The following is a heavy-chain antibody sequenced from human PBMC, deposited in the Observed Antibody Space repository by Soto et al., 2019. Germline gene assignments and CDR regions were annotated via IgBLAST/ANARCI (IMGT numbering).Heavy chain of an antibody. J-gene: IGHJ6*02. Sequence: GGSLRLSCAASGFTFSSYGMHWVRQAPGKGLEWVAVIWYDGSNKYYADSVKGRFTISRDNSKNTLYLQMNSLRAEDTAVYYCARQMGYGDNLDYYYGMDVWGQGTTVTVSS. CDR2: IWYDGSNK. V-gene: IGHV3-33*01. CDR3: ARQMGYGDNLDYYYGMDV. CDR1: GFTFSSYG. D-gene: IGHD4-17*01.